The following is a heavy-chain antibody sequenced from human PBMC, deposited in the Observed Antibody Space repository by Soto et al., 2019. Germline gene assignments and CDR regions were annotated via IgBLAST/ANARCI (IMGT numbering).Heavy chain of an antibody. CDR2: ISYDGSNK. CDR1: GFTFGSYG. V-gene: IGHV3-30*18. CDR3: AKDWMGYGDGGY. D-gene: IGHD4-17*01. Sequence: QVQLVESGGGVVQPGRSLRLSCAASGFTFGSYGMHWVRQAPGKGLEWVAVISYDGSNKYYADSVKGRFTISRDNSKNTLYLQMNSLRAEDTAVYYCAKDWMGYGDGGYWGQGTLVTVSS. J-gene: IGHJ4*02.